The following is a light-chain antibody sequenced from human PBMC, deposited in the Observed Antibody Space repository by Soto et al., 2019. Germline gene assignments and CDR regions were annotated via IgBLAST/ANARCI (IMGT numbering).Light chain of an antibody. CDR3: AAWDDILNGHGV. J-gene: IGLJ2*01. CDR1: SSNIGSNT. V-gene: IGLV1-44*01. CDR2: NNN. Sequence: QSVLTQPPSASGTPGQRVTISCSGSSSNIGSNTVNWYQQLPGTAPKLLIYNNNQRPSGVPDRFSGSKSGTSASLAISGLQSEDEADYYCAAWDDILNGHGVFGGGTKLTVL.